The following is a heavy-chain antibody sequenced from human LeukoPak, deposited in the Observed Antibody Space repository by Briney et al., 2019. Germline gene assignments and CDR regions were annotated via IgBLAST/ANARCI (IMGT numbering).Heavy chain of an antibody. J-gene: IGHJ5*02. CDR3: ARGVYDFWSGAKGGGWFDP. V-gene: IGHV1-46*01. Sequence: ASVKVSCKASGYTFTSYYTHWVRQAPGQGLEWMGIINPSGGSTSYAQKFQGRVTMTRDTSTSTVYMELSSLRSEDTAVYYCARGVYDFWSGAKGGGWFDPWGQGTLVTVSS. CDR2: INPSGGST. D-gene: IGHD3-3*01. CDR1: GYTFTSYY.